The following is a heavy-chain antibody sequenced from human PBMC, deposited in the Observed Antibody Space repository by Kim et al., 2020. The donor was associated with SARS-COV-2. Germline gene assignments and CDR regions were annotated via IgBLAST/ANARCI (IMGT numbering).Heavy chain of an antibody. J-gene: IGHJ4*02. CDR3: ARDLTGTPGGYYFDY. D-gene: IGHD1-1*01. CDR1: GFTFSDYY. Sequence: GWSLRLSCAASGFTFSDYYMSWIRQAPGKGLEWVSYISSSGSTIYYADSVKGRFTISRDNAKNSLYLQMNSLRAEDMAVYYCARDLTGTPGGYYFDYWGQGTLVTVSS. CDR2: ISSSGSTI. V-gene: IGHV3-11*01.